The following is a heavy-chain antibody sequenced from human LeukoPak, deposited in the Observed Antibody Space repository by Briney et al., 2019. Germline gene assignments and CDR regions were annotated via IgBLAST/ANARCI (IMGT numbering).Heavy chain of an antibody. CDR3: ARHQYYHDSSGYYPQCFQH. D-gene: IGHD3-22*01. CDR1: GGSISSSYYY. CDR2: IYYSGST. J-gene: IGHJ1*01. Sequence: SETLSLTCTVSGGSISSSYYYWGWIRQPPGKGLEWIGSIYYSGSTYYNPSLKSRVTISVDTPKNQFSLRLSSVTAADTAVYYCARHQYYHDSSGYYPQCFQHWGQGTLVTVSS. V-gene: IGHV4-39*01.